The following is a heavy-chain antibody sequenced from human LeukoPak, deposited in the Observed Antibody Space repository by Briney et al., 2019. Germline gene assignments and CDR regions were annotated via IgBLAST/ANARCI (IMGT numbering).Heavy chain of an antibody. CDR1: GGTFSSYA. J-gene: IGHJ5*02. CDR2: IIPIFGTA. D-gene: IGHD1-7*01. V-gene: IGHV1-69*05. Sequence: ASVKVSCKASGGTFSSYAISWVRQAPGQGLEWMGGIIPIFGTANYAQKFQGRVTITTDESTSTAYMELSSLRSEDTAVYYCARDNYAVANWLDPWGQGTLVTVSS. CDR3: ARDNYAVANWLDP.